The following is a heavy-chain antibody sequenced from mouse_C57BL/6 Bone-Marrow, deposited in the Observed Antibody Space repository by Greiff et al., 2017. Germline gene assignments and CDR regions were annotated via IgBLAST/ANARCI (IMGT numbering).Heavy chain of an antibody. J-gene: IGHJ4*01. V-gene: IGHV1-81*01. CDR3: ARDGYYAMDY. CDR2: IYPRSGNT. CDR1: GYNFTSYG. D-gene: IGHD2-3*01. Sequence: QVQLQQSGAELARPGASVKLSCKASGYNFTSYGISWVKQRTGQGLEWIGEIYPRSGNTYYNEKFKGKATLTADKSSSTAYMELRSLTSEDSAVYFCARDGYYAMDYWGQGTSVTVSS.